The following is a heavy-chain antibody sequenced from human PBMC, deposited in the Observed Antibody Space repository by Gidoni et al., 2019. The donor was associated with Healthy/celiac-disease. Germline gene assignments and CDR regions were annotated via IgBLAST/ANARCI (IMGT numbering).Heavy chain of an antibody. J-gene: IGHJ4*02. CDR2: ISSSGSTI. CDR1: GFTFSDYY. CDR3: ASTKYYYDSSGYSEYYFDY. D-gene: IGHD3-22*01. V-gene: IGHV3-11*01. Sequence: QVQLVESGGGLVKPGGSLRLSCAASGFTFSDYYMSWIRQSTGKGMEWVAYISSSGSTIYYADSVKGRFTISRDNAKNSLYLQMNSLRAEDTAVYYCASTKYYYDSSGYSEYYFDYWGQGTLVTVSS.